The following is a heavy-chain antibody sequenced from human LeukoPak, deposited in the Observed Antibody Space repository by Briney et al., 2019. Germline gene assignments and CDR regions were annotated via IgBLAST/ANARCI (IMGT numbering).Heavy chain of an antibody. CDR1: GGSFSGYY. CDR2: INHSGST. D-gene: IGHD2-15*01. Sequence: SETLSLTCAVYGGSFSGYYWSWIRQPPGKGLEWIGEINHSGSTNYNPSLKSRVTISVDTSKNQFSLKLSSVTAADTAVYYCARGGITRYCSGGSCYSNVYYYYYMDVWGKGTTVTVSS. V-gene: IGHV4-34*01. J-gene: IGHJ6*03. CDR3: ARGGITRYCSGGSCYSNVYYYYYMDV.